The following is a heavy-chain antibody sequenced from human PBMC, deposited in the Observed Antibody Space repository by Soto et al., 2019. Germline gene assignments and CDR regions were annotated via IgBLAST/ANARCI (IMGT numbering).Heavy chain of an antibody. Sequence: GGSLRLSCAASGFTFSSYAMTWVRQAPGQGLEWVSTVTASGGSTYYADSVKGRFTISRDKSQNTLYLQMNNLRVEDTAVYYCAKDLRRGLNYFDYWGQGALVTVSS. D-gene: IGHD5-12*01. CDR2: VTASGGST. V-gene: IGHV3-23*01. CDR3: AKDLRRGLNYFDY. CDR1: GFTFSSYA. J-gene: IGHJ4*02.